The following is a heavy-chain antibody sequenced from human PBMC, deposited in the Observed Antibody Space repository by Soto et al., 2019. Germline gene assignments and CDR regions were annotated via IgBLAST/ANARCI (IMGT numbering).Heavy chain of an antibody. J-gene: IGHJ4*02. V-gene: IGHV3-33*01. CDR1: GFTFSSYG. CDR3: ARGGSSSWYVPFDY. D-gene: IGHD6-13*01. CDR2: IWYDGSNK. Sequence: QVQLVESGGGVVQPGRSLRLSCAASGFTFSSYGMHWVRQAPGKGLEWVAVIWYDGSNKYYADSVKGRFTISRDNSKNTLYLQMNSLRAEDTAVYYCARGGSSSWYVPFDYWGQETLVTVSS.